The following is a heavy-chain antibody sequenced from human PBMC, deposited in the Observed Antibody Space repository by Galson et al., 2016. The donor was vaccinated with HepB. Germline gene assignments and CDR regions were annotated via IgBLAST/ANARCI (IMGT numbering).Heavy chain of an antibody. J-gene: IGHJ6*02. CDR2: IIPVFRTP. CDR3: ATFPRYFGRAGMDV. Sequence: SVKVSCKASGGTFSKFDINWVRQAPGQGLEWVGNIIPVFRTPKYAEKLQGRVTITADESTRTTYMELSSLRSDDTAVYYCATFPRYFGRAGMDVWGQGTTVTVSS. D-gene: IGHD3-9*01. CDR1: GGTFSKFD. V-gene: IGHV1-69*13.